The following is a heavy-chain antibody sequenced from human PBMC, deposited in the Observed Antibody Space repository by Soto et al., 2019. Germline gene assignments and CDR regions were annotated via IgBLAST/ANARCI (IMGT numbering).Heavy chain of an antibody. Sequence: ASVKVSCKASGYTFTSYGISWVRQAPGQGLEWMGWISAYNGNTNYAQKLQGRVTMTTDTSTSTAYMELRSLRSDDTVVYYCARDLPIITMVRRDYYYGMDVWGQGTTVTVSS. J-gene: IGHJ6*02. CDR3: ARDLPIITMVRRDYYYGMDV. CDR1: GYTFTSYG. V-gene: IGHV1-18*04. D-gene: IGHD3-10*01. CDR2: ISAYNGNT.